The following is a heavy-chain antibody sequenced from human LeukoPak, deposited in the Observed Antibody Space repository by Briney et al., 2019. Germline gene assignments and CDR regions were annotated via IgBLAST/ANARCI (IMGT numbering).Heavy chain of an antibody. V-gene: IGHV3-23*01. CDR3: ARDPYSGSYGDSYYYYMDV. J-gene: IGHJ6*03. Sequence: GGSLRLSCAASGFTFSSYGMSWVRQAPGKGLEWVSAISGSGGSTFYADSVKGRFTISRDNAKNSLYLQMNSLRAEDTAVYYCARDPYSGSYGDSYYYYMDVWGKGTTVTISS. CDR2: ISGSGGST. CDR1: GFTFSSYG. D-gene: IGHD1-26*01.